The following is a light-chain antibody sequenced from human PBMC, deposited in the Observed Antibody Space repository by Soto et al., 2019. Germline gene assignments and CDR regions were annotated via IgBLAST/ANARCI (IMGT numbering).Light chain of an antibody. J-gene: IGLJ1*01. CDR1: SSDVGGYNY. V-gene: IGLV2-14*03. Sequence: QSVLTQPASVSGSPGRSITISCTGTSSDVGGYNYVSWYQHHPGKAPKLMIFDVSNRPSGVSNRFSGSKSGNTASLTISGLQAEDEADYYCSSYTASSTYVFGTGTKVTVL. CDR3: SSYTASSTYV. CDR2: DVS.